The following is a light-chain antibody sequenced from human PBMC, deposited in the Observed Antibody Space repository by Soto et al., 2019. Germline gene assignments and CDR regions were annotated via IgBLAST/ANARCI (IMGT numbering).Light chain of an antibody. CDR3: ASHTSSSTWV. CDR1: SSDVGAYNY. J-gene: IGLJ3*02. V-gene: IGLV2-14*01. CDR2: EVS. Sequence: QSVLTQAASASGSPGQSITISCTGTSSDVGAYNYVSWYQQHPGKAPKLMISEVSNRPSGVSNRFSGSKSGNTASLTISGLQAEDEADYYCASHTSSSTWVFGGGTKVTVL.